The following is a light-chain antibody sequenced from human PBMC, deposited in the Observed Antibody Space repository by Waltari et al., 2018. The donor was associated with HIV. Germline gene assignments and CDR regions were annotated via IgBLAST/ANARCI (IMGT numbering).Light chain of an antibody. CDR1: SSDVGAYHF. J-gene: IGLJ1*01. CDR3: SSFTGSIYV. V-gene: IGLV2-14*03. CDR2: DVS. Sequence: QSALTQPASVSGSAGQSLPLSCTGTSSDVGAYHFVSWYQQPPDKAPKLMIYDVSDRPSGISNRFSGSKSGNTASLTISGLQAEDEADYYCSSFTGSIYVFGTGTKVTVL.